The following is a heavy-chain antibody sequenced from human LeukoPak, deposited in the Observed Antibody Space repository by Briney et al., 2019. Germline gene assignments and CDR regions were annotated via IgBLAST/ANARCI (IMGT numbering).Heavy chain of an antibody. D-gene: IGHD3-10*01. CDR1: GGSISSGSYY. Sequence: PSQTLSLTCTVSGGSISSGSYYWSWIRQPAGKGLEWIGRIYTSGSTNYNPSLKSRVTISVDTSKNQSSLKLSSVTAADTAVYYCASWFRRYFDYWGQGTLVTVSS. CDR3: ASWFRRYFDY. CDR2: IYTSGST. J-gene: IGHJ4*02. V-gene: IGHV4-61*02.